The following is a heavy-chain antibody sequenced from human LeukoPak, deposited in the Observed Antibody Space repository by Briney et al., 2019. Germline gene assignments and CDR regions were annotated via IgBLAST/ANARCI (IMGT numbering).Heavy chain of an antibody. CDR2: IYYSGST. Sequence: PSQTLSLTCAVAGCSIGSYYWSWVRQPPGKGQGWVGYIYYSGSTNYNPSLKSRVTISVDTSKNQFSLKLSSVTAADTAVYYCARERSDWFDPWGQGTLVTVSS. V-gene: IGHV4-59*01. J-gene: IGHJ5*02. CDR1: GCSIGSYY. CDR3: ARERSDWFDP.